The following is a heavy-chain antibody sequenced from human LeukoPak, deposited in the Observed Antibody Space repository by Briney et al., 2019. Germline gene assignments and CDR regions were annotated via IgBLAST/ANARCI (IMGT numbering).Heavy chain of an antibody. V-gene: IGHV4-34*01. D-gene: IGHD5-18*01. CDR2: INHGGIT. J-gene: IGHJ5*02. CDR1: GGSFSGYY. CDR3: ARGLRGYSYGNWFDP. Sequence: SETLSLTCAVEGGSFSGYYWSWIRQPPGKGLEWIGEINHGGITTYNPSLRSRVSISIDTSKMQFSLKLRAVTAADRAVYYCARGLRGYSYGNWFDPWGQGTLVTVSS.